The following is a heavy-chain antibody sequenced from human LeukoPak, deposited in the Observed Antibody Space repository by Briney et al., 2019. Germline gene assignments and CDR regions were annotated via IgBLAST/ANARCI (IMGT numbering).Heavy chain of an antibody. CDR2: IYSGGST. Sequence: GGSLRLSCAASGFTVSSNYMSWVRQAPGKGLEWVSIIYSGGSTFYADSVKGRFTISRDNSKNTLYLQMNSLRAEDTAVYYCAKGSYYDSSGYTNYWGQGTLVTVSS. V-gene: IGHV3-53*01. J-gene: IGHJ4*02. D-gene: IGHD3-22*01. CDR3: AKGSYYDSSGYTNY. CDR1: GFTVSSNY.